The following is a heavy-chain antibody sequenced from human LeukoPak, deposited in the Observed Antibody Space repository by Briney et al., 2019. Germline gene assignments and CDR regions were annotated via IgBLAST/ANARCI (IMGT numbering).Heavy chain of an antibody. Sequence: SETLPLTCAVNGGSFSDYFWGWFRQPPGKGLEWIGEVNHRGTTSSNPSLKSRVAISVDASKNQFSLKLSSVTAADTAIYYCARIHLWPENWFDAWGQGGLVTVSS. CDR3: ARIHLWPENWFDA. V-gene: IGHV4-34*01. D-gene: IGHD3-10*01. J-gene: IGHJ5*02. CDR2: VNHRGTT. CDR1: GGSFSDYF.